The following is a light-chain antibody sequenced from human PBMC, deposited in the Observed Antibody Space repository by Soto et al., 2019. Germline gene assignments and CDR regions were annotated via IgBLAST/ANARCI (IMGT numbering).Light chain of an antibody. CDR2: VAS. CDR1: QSISSW. V-gene: IGKV1-5*03. Sequence: DIQMTQSPSTLSASVGDRVTITCRASQSISSWLAWYQQKPGKAPKLLIDVASSLESVVPSRISGSGSATEFTLIISRLQADDFATYYCQQYNSFPAFGQGTKVEIK. CDR3: QQYNSFPA. J-gene: IGKJ1*01.